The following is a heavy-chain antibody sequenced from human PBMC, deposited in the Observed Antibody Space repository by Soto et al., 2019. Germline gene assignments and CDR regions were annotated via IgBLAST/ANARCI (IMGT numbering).Heavy chain of an antibody. D-gene: IGHD5-12*01. J-gene: IGHJ3*02. Sequence: SETLSLTCTVSGGSISSSSYYWGWIRQPPGKGLEWIGSIYYSGSTYYNPSLKSRVTISVDTSKNQFSLKLSSVTAADTAVYYCARQDSVDIVAPLTRLAIWGQGTMVTVAS. CDR2: IYYSGST. CDR3: ARQDSVDIVAPLTRLAI. CDR1: GGSISSSSYY. V-gene: IGHV4-39*01.